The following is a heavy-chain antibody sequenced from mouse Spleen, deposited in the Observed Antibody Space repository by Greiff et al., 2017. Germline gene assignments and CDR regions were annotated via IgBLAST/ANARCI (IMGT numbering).Heavy chain of an antibody. J-gene: IGHJ3*01. V-gene: IGHV2-4-1*01. CDR1: GFSLTNYA. D-gene: IGHD2-1*01. CDR2: IWSDGST. Sequence: QVQLQQSGPGLVAPSQSLSITCTVSGFSLTNYAVHWVRQSPGKGLEWLGVIWSDGSTDYNAAFISRLSISKDNSKSQVFFKMNSLQADDTAIYYCARNLPYGNYGGWFAYWGQGTLVTVSA. CDR3: ARNLPYGNYGGWFAY.